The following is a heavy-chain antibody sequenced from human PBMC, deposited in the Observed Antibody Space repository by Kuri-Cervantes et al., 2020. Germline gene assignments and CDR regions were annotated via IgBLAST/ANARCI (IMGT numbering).Heavy chain of an antibody. CDR1: GFTFSSYG. CDR2: ISYDGSNK. V-gene: IGHV3-30*03. J-gene: IGHJ4*02. D-gene: IGHD5-12*01. CDR3: ARQSPNSGSDY. Sequence: GGSLRLSCAASGFTFSSYGMHWVRQAPGKGLEWVAVISYDGSNKYYADSVKGRFTISRDNSKNTLYLQMNSLRAEDTAFYYCARQSPNSGSDYWGQGTLVTVSS.